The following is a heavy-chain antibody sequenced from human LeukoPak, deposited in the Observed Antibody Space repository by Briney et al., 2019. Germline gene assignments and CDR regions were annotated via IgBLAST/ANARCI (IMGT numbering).Heavy chain of an antibody. CDR3: AREPDYYDSSGYNDY. D-gene: IGHD3-22*01. CDR1: GGSISSYY. CDR2: IYYSGST. J-gene: IGHJ4*02. V-gene: IGHV4-39*07. Sequence: ASETLSLTCTVSGGSISSYYWSWIRQPPGKGLEWIGSIYYSGSTYYNPSLKSRVTISVDTSKNQFSLKLSSVTAADTAVYYCAREPDYYDSSGYNDYWGQGTLVTVSS.